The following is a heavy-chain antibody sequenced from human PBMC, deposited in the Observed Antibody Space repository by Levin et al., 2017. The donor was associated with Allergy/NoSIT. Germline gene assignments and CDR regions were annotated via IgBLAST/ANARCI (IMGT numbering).Heavy chain of an antibody. CDR2: ISYDGSNK. CDR1: GFTFSSYG. Sequence: GESLKISCAASGFTFSSYGMHWVRQAPGKGLEWVAVISYDGSNKYYADSVKGRFTISRDNSKNTLYLQMNSLRAEDTAVYYCAKLNFDYWGQGTLVTVSS. CDR3: AKLNFDY. J-gene: IGHJ4*02. V-gene: IGHV3-30*18.